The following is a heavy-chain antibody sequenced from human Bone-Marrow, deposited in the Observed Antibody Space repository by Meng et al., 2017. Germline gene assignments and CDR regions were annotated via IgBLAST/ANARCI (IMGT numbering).Heavy chain of an antibody. CDR2: IYYSGST. J-gene: IGHJ3*02. D-gene: IGHD3-22*01. CDR1: GGSISSSSYY. V-gene: IGHV4-39*07. Sequence: SETLSLTCIVSGGSISSSSYYWGWIRQPPGKGLEWIGSIYYSGSTYYNPSLKSRVTISVDTSKNQFSLKLSSVTAADTAVYYCARGGYYSRLTFHDAFDIWGQGTMVTVSS. CDR3: ARGGYYSRLTFHDAFDI.